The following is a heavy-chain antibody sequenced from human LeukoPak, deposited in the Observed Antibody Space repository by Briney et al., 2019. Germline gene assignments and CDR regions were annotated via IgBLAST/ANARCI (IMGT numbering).Heavy chain of an antibody. D-gene: IGHD6-19*01. CDR2: ISWNSGSI. Sequence: SLRLSCAASGFTFDDYAMHWVRHAPGKGLEWVSGISWNSGSIGYADSVKGRFTISRDNAKNSLYLQMNSLRAEDTALYYCAKDRDSSGWYWYDYWGQGTLVTVSS. J-gene: IGHJ4*02. CDR1: GFTFDDYA. CDR3: AKDRDSSGWYWYDY. V-gene: IGHV3-9*01.